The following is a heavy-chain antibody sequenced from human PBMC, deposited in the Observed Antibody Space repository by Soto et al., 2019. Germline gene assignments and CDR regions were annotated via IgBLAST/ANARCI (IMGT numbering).Heavy chain of an antibody. J-gene: IGHJ4*02. D-gene: IGHD6-6*01. CDR1: GGSFSGYY. V-gene: IGHV4-34*01. Sequence: SETLSLTCAVYGGSFSGYYWSWIRQPPGKGLEWIGEINHSGSTNYNPSLKSRVTISVDTSKNQFSLKLSSVTAADTAVYYCARGRRQLVKYFDYWGQGTLVTVSS. CDR2: INHSGST. CDR3: ARGRRQLVKYFDY.